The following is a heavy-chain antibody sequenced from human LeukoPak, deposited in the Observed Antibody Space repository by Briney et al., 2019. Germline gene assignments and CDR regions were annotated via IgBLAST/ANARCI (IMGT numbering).Heavy chain of an antibody. D-gene: IGHD3-22*01. CDR2: IYSGGST. Sequence: GGSLRLSCAASGFTVGSNYMSWVRQAPGKGLEWVSVIYSGGSTYYADSVKGRFTISRDNSKNTLYLQMNSLRAEDTAVYYCARPRGGYYDSSGLDAFDIWGQGTMVTVSS. J-gene: IGHJ3*02. CDR1: GFTVGSNY. CDR3: ARPRGGYYDSSGLDAFDI. V-gene: IGHV3-66*02.